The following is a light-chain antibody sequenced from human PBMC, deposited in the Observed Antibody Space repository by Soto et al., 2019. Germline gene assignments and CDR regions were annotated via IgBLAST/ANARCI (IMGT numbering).Light chain of an antibody. CDR3: QQYNNRPYT. CDR1: QSVSCN. V-gene: IGKV3-15*01. Sequence: EIGVTQSPATLYVCPGERATLSCMAIQSVSCNLAWYQQKPGQAPRLLIYGASTRATGIPARFSGSMSGTEFTLSISSLQSEDFTVYSCQQYNNRPYTFGQGTNLEIK. J-gene: IGKJ2*01. CDR2: GAS.